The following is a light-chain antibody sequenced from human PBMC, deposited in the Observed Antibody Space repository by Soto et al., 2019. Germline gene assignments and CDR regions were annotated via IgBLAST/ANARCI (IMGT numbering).Light chain of an antibody. CDR2: GAS. J-gene: IGKJ2*01. CDR3: QQYNNWPPYT. V-gene: IGKV3-15*01. Sequence: IVMTQSPATLSVSPGERATLSCRASQSVSSNLAWYQQKPGQAPRLLIYGASTRATGIPARFSGSGSGTEFTLTISRLQSEDFAVYSCQQYNNWPPYTFGQGTKLEIK. CDR1: QSVSSN.